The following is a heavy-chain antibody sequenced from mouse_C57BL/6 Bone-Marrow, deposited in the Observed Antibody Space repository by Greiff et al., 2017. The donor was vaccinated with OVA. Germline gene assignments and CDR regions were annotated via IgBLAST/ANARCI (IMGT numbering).Heavy chain of an antibody. D-gene: IGHD1-1*01. CDR3: ARVYYGIAMDY. CDR1: GYTFTSYW. CDR2: IDPSDSET. Sequence: VQLQQPGAELVRPGSSVKLSCKASGYTFTSYWMHWVKQRPIQGLEWIGNIDPSDSETHYNQKFKDKATLTVDKSSSTAYMQRSSLTSEDSAVYYCARVYYGIAMDYWGQGTSVTVSS. J-gene: IGHJ4*01. V-gene: IGHV1-52*01.